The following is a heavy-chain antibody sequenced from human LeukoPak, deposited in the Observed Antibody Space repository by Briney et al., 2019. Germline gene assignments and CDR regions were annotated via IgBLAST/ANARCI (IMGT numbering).Heavy chain of an antibody. V-gene: IGHV1-2*03. CDR3: ARDPTAAGPEDSFDY. CDR2: INPNSGGT. D-gene: IGHD6-13*01. Sequence: LGASVKVSCKASGYTFTGYYMHWVRQAPGQGLEWMGWINPNSGGTSYAQKFQGRVTMTRDTSISTAYMELSRLRSDDTAVYYCARDPTAAGPEDSFDYWGQGTLVTVSS. CDR1: GYTFTGYY. J-gene: IGHJ4*02.